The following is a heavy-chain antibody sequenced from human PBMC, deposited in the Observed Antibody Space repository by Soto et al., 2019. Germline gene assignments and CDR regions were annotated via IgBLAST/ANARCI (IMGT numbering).Heavy chain of an antibody. CDR2: ISYDGSNK. J-gene: IGHJ4*01. CDR1: GFTFSSYG. CDR3: ATHYYDSSGSLWTCLDD. D-gene: IGHD3-22*01. V-gene: IGHV3-30*03. Sequence: GGALRLSCAASGFTFSSYGMHWVRQAPGKGLEWVAVISYDGSNKYYADSVKGRFTISRDNSKNTLYLQMNSLRAEDTAVYYCATHYYDSSGSLWTCLDDWGQGTLVTVSS.